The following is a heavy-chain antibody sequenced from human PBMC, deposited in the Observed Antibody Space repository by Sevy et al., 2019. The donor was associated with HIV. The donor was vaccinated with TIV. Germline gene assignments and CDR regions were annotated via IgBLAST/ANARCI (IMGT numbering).Heavy chain of an antibody. Sequence: GGSLRLSCAATGFTFSSYSMSWVRQAPGKGLEWVSYISSSSGTIYYADSVKGRFTISRDNAKNSLYLQMNSLRAEDTAVYYCARDWQQDYYDSSGYYDYWGQGTLVTVSS. D-gene: IGHD3-22*01. CDR2: ISSSSGTI. CDR1: GFTFSSYS. V-gene: IGHV3-48*01. CDR3: ARDWQQDYYDSSGYYDY. J-gene: IGHJ4*02.